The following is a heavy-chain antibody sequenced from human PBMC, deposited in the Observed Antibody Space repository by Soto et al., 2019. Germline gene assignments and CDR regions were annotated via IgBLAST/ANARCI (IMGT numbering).Heavy chain of an antibody. CDR2: ISYDGSNK. J-gene: IGHJ4*02. Sequence: GGSLRLSCAASGFTFXSYGMHWVRQAPGKGLEWVAVISYDGSNKYYADSVKGRFTISRDNSKNTLYLQMNSLRAEDTAVYYCAKSLVYDILTGYSGPLDYWGQGTLVTVSS. CDR1: GFTFXSYG. V-gene: IGHV3-30*18. CDR3: AKSLVYDILTGYSGPLDY. D-gene: IGHD3-9*01.